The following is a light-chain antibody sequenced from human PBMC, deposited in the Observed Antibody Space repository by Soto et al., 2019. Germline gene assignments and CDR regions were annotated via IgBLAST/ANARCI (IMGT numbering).Light chain of an antibody. J-gene: IGLJ2*01. Sequence: QSALTQPASVSGSPGQSITISCTGTSSDVGGFNYVSWYQQHPGKAPKLIIYDVSNRPSGVSNRFSGSKSGNTASLTISGLQAEGEADYYCSSYTSSSTLDVVFGGGTKLTVL. V-gene: IGLV2-14*01. CDR2: DVS. CDR3: SSYTSSSTLDVV. CDR1: SSDVGGFNY.